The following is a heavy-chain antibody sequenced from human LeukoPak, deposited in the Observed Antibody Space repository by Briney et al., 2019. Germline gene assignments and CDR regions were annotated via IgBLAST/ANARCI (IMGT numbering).Heavy chain of an antibody. CDR2: IHHSGST. Sequence: SETLSLTCTVSGSSISSGYYWGWIRQPPGKGLEWIGSIHHSGSTYYNPSLKSRVTISVDTSKNQFSLKLSSVTAADTAVYYCARTHYYDKYFDYWGQGTLVTVSS. V-gene: IGHV4-38-2*02. CDR1: GSSISSGYY. D-gene: IGHD3-22*01. J-gene: IGHJ4*02. CDR3: ARTHYYDKYFDY.